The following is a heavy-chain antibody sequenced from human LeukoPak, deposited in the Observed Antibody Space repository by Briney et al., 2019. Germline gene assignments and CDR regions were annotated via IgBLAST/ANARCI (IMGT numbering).Heavy chain of an antibody. CDR1: GGSFSGYY. V-gene: IGHV4-34*01. CDR3: ARYYYGYSGFDY. D-gene: IGHD3-10*01. CDR2: INHSGST. J-gene: IGHJ4*02. Sequence: SETLSLTCAVYGGSFSGYYWSWIRQPPGKGLEWIGEINHSGSTNYNPSLKSRVTISVDTSKNQFSLKLSSVTAADTAVYYCARYYYGYSGFDYWGQGTLVTVSS.